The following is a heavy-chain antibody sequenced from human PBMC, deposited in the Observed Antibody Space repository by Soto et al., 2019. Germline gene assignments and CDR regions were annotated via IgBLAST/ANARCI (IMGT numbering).Heavy chain of an antibody. Sequence: SETLSLTCAVYGGSLSGYYWSWIRQPPGKGLEWIGEINHSGSTNYNPSLKSRVTISVDTSKNQFSLKLSSVTAADTAVYYCATCQPLQPSSYGSGSKYNWFDPWGQGTLVTVSS. V-gene: IGHV4-34*01. CDR3: ATCQPLQPSSYGSGSKYNWFDP. J-gene: IGHJ5*02. CDR2: INHSGST. CDR1: GGSLSGYY. D-gene: IGHD3-10*01.